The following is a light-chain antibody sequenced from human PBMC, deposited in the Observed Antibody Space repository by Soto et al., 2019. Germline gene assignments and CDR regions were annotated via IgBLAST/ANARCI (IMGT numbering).Light chain of an antibody. CDR3: HHYNSYSEA. CDR2: KAS. Sequence: DIQMTQSPSTLSGSVGDRVTITCRASQTISSWLAWYQQKPGKAPKLLIYKASTLKSGVPSRFSGSGSGTDFTLTFSSLQPDDFATYYCHHYNSYSEAFGQGTKV. J-gene: IGKJ1*01. CDR1: QTISSW. V-gene: IGKV1-5*03.